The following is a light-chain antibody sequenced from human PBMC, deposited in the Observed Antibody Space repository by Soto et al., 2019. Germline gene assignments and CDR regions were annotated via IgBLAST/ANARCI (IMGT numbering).Light chain of an antibody. J-gene: IGKJ1*01. V-gene: IGKV3-20*01. CDR1: QDVTTN. Sequence: EILMTQFPATLSASPGGGATLSCRAAQDVTTNFAWYQQKLGQAPRVLIYDASSRATGIPDRLSGSGSGTDFFLTISRLEPEDFAVYYCQQSGSSLWTFGQGTKV. CDR3: QQSGSSLWT. CDR2: DAS.